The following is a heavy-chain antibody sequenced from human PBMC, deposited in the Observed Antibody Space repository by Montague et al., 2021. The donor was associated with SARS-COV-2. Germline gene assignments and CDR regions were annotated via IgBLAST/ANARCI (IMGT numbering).Heavy chain of an antibody. V-gene: IGHV4-59*01. CDR2: LYYSGST. D-gene: IGHD1-1*01. J-gene: IGHJ6*03. CDR3: ARHPPGYRYFCYLDV. Sequence: SETLSLTCTVSGGSISSYYWSWIRQPPGKGLEWIGYLYYSGSTNYNPSPKSRVTISVDTSKNQFSLRLNSVTAADTAVYYCARHPPGYRYFCYLDVWGKGTTVTVSS. CDR1: GGSISSYY.